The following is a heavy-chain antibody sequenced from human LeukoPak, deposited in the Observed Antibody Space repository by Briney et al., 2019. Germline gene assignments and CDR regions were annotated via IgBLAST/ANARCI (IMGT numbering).Heavy chain of an antibody. CDR3: ARGGWELLPNAPVDY. D-gene: IGHD1-26*01. V-gene: IGHV1-18*04. CDR2: ISAYNGNT. Sequence: GESLKISCKGSGYSFTNYWIGWVRQAPGQGLEWMGWISAYNGNTNYAQKLQGRVTMTTDTSTSTAYMELRSLRSDDTAVYYCARGGWELLPNAPVDYWGQGTLVTVSS. J-gene: IGHJ4*02. CDR1: GYSFTNYW.